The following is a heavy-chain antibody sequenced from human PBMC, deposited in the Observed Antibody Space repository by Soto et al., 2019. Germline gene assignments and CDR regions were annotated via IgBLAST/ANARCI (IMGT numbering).Heavy chain of an antibody. D-gene: IGHD3-16*01. V-gene: IGHV1-8*01. CDR3: ARERGGGYFDY. Sequence: QVQLVQSGAEVKKPGASVKVSCKASGYTFTSYDINWVRQATGQGLEWMGWMNPNSDNTGYAQKFQGRLTMTRNTPQSTALMEVSSVELEDTAVYYCARERGGGYFDYWGQGILVTVSS. CDR1: GYTFTSYD. CDR2: MNPNSDNT. J-gene: IGHJ4*02.